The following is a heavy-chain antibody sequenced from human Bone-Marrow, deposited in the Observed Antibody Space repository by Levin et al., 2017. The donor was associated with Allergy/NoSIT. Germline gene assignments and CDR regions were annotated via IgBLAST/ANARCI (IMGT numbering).Heavy chain of an antibody. CDR1: GFTFSVYG. D-gene: IGHD6-19*01. V-gene: IGHV3-33*01. CDR2: IWYDGSEK. Sequence: LSLTCAASGFTFSVYGMHWVRQAPGKGLEWVAVIWYDGSEKYYADSVKGRFTISRDNSKNTRYLQMNSLRAEDTAVYYCARDGYTNGWNHELYWGQGTQVTVSS. CDR3: ARDGYTNGWNHELY. J-gene: IGHJ4*02.